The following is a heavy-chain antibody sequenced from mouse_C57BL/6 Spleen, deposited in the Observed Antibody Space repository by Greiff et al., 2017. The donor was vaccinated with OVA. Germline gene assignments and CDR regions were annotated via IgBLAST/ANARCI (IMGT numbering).Heavy chain of an antibody. CDR3: ARGNWFAY. V-gene: IGHV3-1*01. CDR1: GYSITSGYD. Sequence: EVKLMESGPGMVKPSQSLSLTCTVTGYSITSGYDWHWIRHFPGNKLEWMGYISYSGSTNYNPSLKSRISLTHDTSNNHFFLKLNSVTSDDTATYYCARGNWFAYTGQGTLVTVAA. CDR2: ISYSGST. J-gene: IGHJ3*01.